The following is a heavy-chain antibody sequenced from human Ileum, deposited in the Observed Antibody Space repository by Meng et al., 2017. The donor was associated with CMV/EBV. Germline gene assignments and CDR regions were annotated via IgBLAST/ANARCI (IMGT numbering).Heavy chain of an antibody. Sequence: ASVKVSCKASGYSFTGYYMHWVRRAPGQGLEWMGWINPNSGATNYAQKFQTRVTMTRDTSINTGYMELSRLTSDDTAVYYCARADTVIISVYWGQGTLVTVSS. CDR3: ARADTVIISVY. J-gene: IGHJ4*02. V-gene: IGHV1-2*02. D-gene: IGHD3-16*01. CDR1: GYSFTGYY. CDR2: INPNSGAT.